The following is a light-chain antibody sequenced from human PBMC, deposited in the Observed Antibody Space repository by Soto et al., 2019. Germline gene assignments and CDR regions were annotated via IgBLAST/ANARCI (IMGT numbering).Light chain of an antibody. V-gene: IGKV1-27*01. CDR3: QKYSSVPI. CDR1: QGISNY. Sequence: DIQMTQSTSSLSASVGDRVTITCRASQGISNYIAWYQQKPGKAPKLLIYAASTLQSGVPSRFSGSGSGTDFTLTINSLQPEDVATYSCQKYSSVPIFGPGTKVDIK. J-gene: IGKJ3*01. CDR2: AAS.